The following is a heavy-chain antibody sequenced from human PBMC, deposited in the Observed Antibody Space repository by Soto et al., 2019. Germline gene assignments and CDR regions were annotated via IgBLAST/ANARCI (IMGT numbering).Heavy chain of an antibody. CDR2: IKQDGSKK. J-gene: IGHJ2*01. CDR3: AKRVWYFDL. Sequence: EVQLVESGGGLVQPGGSLRLSCAASGFTFSSYWMTWVRQAPGKGLEWVANIKQDGSKKYYVDSVKGRFTISRDNAKNSLHLQMNSLRAEYTAAYYCAKRVWYFDLWGRGTLVTLSS. V-gene: IGHV3-7*01. CDR1: GFTFSSYW.